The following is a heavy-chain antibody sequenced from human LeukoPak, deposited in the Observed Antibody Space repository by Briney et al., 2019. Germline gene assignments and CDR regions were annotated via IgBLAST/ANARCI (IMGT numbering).Heavy chain of an antibody. J-gene: IGHJ4*02. CDR2: ISSGGTYE. CDR3: ARHSMYYYETGSSRSHFFDN. CDR1: GLIFSNYS. D-gene: IGHD3-10*01. V-gene: IGHV3-30*01. Sequence: GKSLRLSCAVSGLIFSNYSMHWVRQPSGKGLEWVSFISSGGTYEYYADSVQCRFTISRDNSKHTLYLQLNSLRAEETAVYHCARHSMYYYETGSSRSHFFDNRGEGTLVTVYS.